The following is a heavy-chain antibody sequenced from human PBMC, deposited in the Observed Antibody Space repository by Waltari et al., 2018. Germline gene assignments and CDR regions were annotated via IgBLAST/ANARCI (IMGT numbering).Heavy chain of an antibody. CDR1: GFTFSSYS. Sequence: EVQLVESGGGLVKPGGSLRLSCAASGFTFSSYSMNWVRQAPGKGLEWVSSISSSSSYIYCADSVKGRFTIFRDNAKNSLYLQMNSLRAEDTAVYYCARDPTYYYDSSGPMSFDIWGQGTMVTVSS. V-gene: IGHV3-21*01. CDR3: ARDPTYYYDSSGPMSFDI. D-gene: IGHD3-22*01. J-gene: IGHJ3*02. CDR2: ISSSSSYI.